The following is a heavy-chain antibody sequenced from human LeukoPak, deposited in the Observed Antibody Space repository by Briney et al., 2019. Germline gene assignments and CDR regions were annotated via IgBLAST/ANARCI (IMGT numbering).Heavy chain of an antibody. V-gene: IGHV1-18*01. CDR3: LRDAQRPRLTPDY. CDR1: GYTFNTYG. J-gene: IGHJ4*02. Sequence: ASVKVSCKASGYTFNTYGISWVRQAPGQGLEWMGWISTYNGDTSYVQNLQGRVTMTTDTSTSTAYMELMSLRSDDTAVYYCLRDAQRPRLTPDYWSQGTLVTVSS. CDR2: ISTYNGDT. D-gene: IGHD6-25*01.